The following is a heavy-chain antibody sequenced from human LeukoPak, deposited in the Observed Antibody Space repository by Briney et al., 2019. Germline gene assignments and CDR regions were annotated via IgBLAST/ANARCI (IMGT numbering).Heavy chain of an antibody. Sequence: GASVKVSCKASGYTFTSYAMHWVRQAPGQRLEWMGWINAGNGNTKYSQKFQGRVTITRDTSASTAYMELSSLRSEDTAVYYCARDLRPYDFWSGYWVYWGQGTLVTVSS. D-gene: IGHD3-3*01. CDR3: ARDLRPYDFWSGYWVY. CDR1: GYTFTSYA. CDR2: INAGNGNT. J-gene: IGHJ4*02. V-gene: IGHV1-3*01.